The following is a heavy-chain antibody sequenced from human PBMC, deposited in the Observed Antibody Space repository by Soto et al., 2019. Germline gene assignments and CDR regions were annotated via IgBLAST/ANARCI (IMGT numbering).Heavy chain of an antibody. J-gene: IGHJ5*02. CDR1: GGSITSGDYY. CDR3: AGSLSDYGLGWFDP. Sequence: SETLSLTSAVSGGSITSGDYYWSWVRQTPGKALEWVCYIYYSESTIYNPSLESRVTLSIDTSENQFPVKLSSVTAADTAVYYCAGSLSDYGLGWFDPWGQGTLVTVSS. V-gene: IGHV4-30-4*01. D-gene: IGHD4-17*01. CDR2: IYYSEST.